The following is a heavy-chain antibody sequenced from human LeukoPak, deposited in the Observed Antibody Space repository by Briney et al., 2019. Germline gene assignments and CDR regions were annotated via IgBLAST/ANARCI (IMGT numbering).Heavy chain of an antibody. CDR1: GGSISSYY. D-gene: IGHD3-3*01. Sequence: EASETLSLTCTVSGGSISSYYWSWIRQPPGKGLEWIGYIYYSGSTNYNPSLKSRVTISVDTSKNQFSLKLSSVTAADTAVYYCARGNYDLRNWGQGTLVTVSS. V-gene: IGHV4-59*01. J-gene: IGHJ4*02. CDR2: IYYSGST. CDR3: ARGNYDLRN.